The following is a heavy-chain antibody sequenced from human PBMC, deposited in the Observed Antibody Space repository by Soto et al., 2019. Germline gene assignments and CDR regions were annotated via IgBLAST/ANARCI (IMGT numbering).Heavy chain of an antibody. CDR2: IYPGDSDT. Sequence: GESLKISCKGSGYSFTNYWIGWVRQMPGKGLEWMGIIYPGDSDTRYSPSFQGQVTISADKSISTAYLQWSSLKASDTAIYYCARHYDSAWNGFDYWGQGTLVTVSS. CDR3: ARHYDSAWNGFDY. J-gene: IGHJ4*02. CDR1: GYSFTNYW. D-gene: IGHD6-19*01. V-gene: IGHV5-51*01.